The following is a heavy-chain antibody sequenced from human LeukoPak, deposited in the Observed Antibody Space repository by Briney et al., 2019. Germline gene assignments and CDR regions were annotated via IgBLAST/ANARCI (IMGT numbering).Heavy chain of an antibody. CDR3: ASSLHYDSSGYFY. V-gene: IGHV4-39*07. Sequence: SETLSLTCTVSGGSISSSSYYWSWIRQPPGKGLEWIGEINHSGSTNYNPSLKSRVTISVDTSKNQFSLKLSSVTAADTAVYYCASSLHYDSSGYFYWGQGTLVTVSS. CDR2: INHSGST. CDR1: GGSISSSSYY. D-gene: IGHD3-22*01. J-gene: IGHJ4*02.